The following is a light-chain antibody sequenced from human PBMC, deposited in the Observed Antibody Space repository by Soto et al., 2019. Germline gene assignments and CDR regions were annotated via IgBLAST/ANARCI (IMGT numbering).Light chain of an antibody. CDR2: AAS. CDR1: QGISNY. CDR3: QQSGRT. J-gene: IGKJ2*01. V-gene: IGKV1-27*01. Sequence: DIQMTQSPSSLSASVGDRVTITCRASQGISNYLAWYQQKPGKVPKLLIYAASSLQSGVPSRFSGSGSGTDFTLTISSLQPEDVAVYYCQQSGRTFGPGTKLEMK.